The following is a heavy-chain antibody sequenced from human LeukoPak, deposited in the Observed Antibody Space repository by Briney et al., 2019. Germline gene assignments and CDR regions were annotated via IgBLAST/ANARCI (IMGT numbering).Heavy chain of an antibody. D-gene: IGHD3-16*01. V-gene: IGHV3-11*04. CDR3: ASDRGGSAFAI. J-gene: IGHJ3*02. CDR1: GFRFSDWY. Sequence: GGPLRLSCAASGFRFSDWYMNWIRQAPGQGLEWVSYISESGSSIYYADSVKGRFTISRDNAKNSLFLQTNSLRAEDTAVYYCASDRGGSAFAIWGQGTMVTVSS. CDR2: ISESGSSI.